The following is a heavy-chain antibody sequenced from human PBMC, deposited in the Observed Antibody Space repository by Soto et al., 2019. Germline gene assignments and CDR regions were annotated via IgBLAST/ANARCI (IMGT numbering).Heavy chain of an antibody. J-gene: IGHJ4*02. CDR2: IYYSGST. CDR1: GGSISSSSYY. V-gene: IGHV4-39*01. D-gene: IGHD6-13*01. CDR3: ARHLGVSGRSSWYSPHFVTLLDY. Sequence: QLQLQESGPGLVKPSETLSLTCTVSGGSISSSSYYWGWIRQPPGKGLEWIGSIYYSGSTYYNPSLKSRVTISVDTSKNQFSLKLSSVTAADTAVYYCARHLGVSGRSSWYSPHFVTLLDYWGQGTLVTVSS.